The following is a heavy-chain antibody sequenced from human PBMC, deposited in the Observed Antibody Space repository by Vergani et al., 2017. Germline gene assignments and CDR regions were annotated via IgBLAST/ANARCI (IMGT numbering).Heavy chain of an antibody. CDR2: INPSGGST. CDR1: GYTFTSYY. V-gene: IGHV1-46*01. Sequence: QVQLVQSGAEVKKPGASVKVSCKASGYTFTSYYMHWVRQAPGQGLEWMGIINPSGGSTSYAQKFQGRVTMTRDTSTSTVYMELSSLRSEDTAVYYCTRDLSIAVAGTHFGYWGQGTLVTV. CDR3: TRDLSIAVAGTHFGY. J-gene: IGHJ4*02. D-gene: IGHD6-19*01.